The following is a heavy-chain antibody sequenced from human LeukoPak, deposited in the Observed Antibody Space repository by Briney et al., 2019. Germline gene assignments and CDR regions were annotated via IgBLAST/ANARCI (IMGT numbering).Heavy chain of an antibody. Sequence: GGSLRLSCAASGFTFSSYAMSWIRQAPGKGLEWVSYISSSGSTIYYADSVKGRFTISRDNAKNSLYLQMNSLRAEDTAVYYCARADYESSGYYLPLVFDYWGQGTLVTVSS. CDR2: ISSSGSTI. J-gene: IGHJ4*02. CDR1: GFTFSSYA. V-gene: IGHV3-11*01. CDR3: ARADYESSGYYLPLVFDY. D-gene: IGHD3-22*01.